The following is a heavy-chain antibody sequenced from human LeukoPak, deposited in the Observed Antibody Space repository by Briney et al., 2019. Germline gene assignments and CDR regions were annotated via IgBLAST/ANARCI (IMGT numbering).Heavy chain of an antibody. V-gene: IGHV3-21*01. J-gene: IGHJ4*02. Sequence: GGSLRLSCAASGFTFSSYGMNWVRQAPGKGLEWVSSISSSSSYIYSADSVRGRFTISRDNAKNSLYLQMNSLRAEDTAVYYCARRGPSVAGPYDYWGQGTLVTVSS. CDR2: ISSSSSYI. D-gene: IGHD6-19*01. CDR1: GFTFSSYG. CDR3: ARRGPSVAGPYDY.